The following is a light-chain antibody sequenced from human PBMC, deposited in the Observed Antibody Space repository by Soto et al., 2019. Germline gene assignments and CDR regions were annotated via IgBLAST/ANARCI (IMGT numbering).Light chain of an antibody. CDR2: DVS. J-gene: IGLJ1*01. CDR1: SSDVGGYNY. V-gene: IGLV2-14*01. CDR3: SSYTSSSTYV. Sequence: QCARTKPASVSGSPGQAITISCTGTSSDVGGYNYVSWYQQHPGKAPKLMIYDVSNRPSGVSNRFSGSKSGNTASLTISGLQAEDEADYYCSSYTSSSTYVFGTGTKVTVL.